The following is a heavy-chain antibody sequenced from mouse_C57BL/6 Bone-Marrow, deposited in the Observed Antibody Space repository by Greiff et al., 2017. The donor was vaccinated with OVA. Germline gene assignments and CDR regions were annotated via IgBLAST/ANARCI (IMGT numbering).Heavy chain of an antibody. Sequence: QVQLQQPGPELVKPGASVKLSCKASGYTFTSYWMHWVKQRPGQGLEWIGNINPSNGGTNYNEKVKSKATLTVDKSSSTAYMQLSSLTSEDSAVYYCARSLYYYGSSFYWYFDVWGTGTTVTVSS. CDR2: INPSNGGT. CDR1: GYTFTSYW. J-gene: IGHJ1*03. D-gene: IGHD1-1*01. V-gene: IGHV1-53*01. CDR3: ARSLYYYGSSFYWYFDV.